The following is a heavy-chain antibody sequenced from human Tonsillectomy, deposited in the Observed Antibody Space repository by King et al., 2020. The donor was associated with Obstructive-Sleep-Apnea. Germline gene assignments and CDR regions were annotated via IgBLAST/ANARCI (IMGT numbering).Heavy chain of an antibody. V-gene: IGHV3-7*03. CDR1: GFIFRNYW. CDR2: TKQDGSER. J-gene: IGHJ4*02. D-gene: IGHD5-18*01. Sequence: VQLVESGGGLVQPGGSLRLSCAASGFIFRNYWGSWVRQAPGKGLEWVANTKQDGSERYYVDSVKGRFTSSRDNAKNSLYLQMNSLRAEDTAVYYCASQSLDTAMVDFFDYWGQGTLVTVSS. CDR3: ASQSLDTAMVDFFDY.